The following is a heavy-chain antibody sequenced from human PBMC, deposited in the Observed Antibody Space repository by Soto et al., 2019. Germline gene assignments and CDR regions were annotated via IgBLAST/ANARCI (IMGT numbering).Heavy chain of an antibody. Sequence: RASVKVSCKASGYTFTSYGISWVRQAPGQGLEWMGWISAYNGNTNYAQKLQGRVTMTTDTSTSTAYMELRSLRSDDTAVYYCARAPRRYCSSTSCYPSWFDPWGQGTLVTVSS. CDR1: GYTFTSYG. J-gene: IGHJ5*02. CDR3: ARAPRRYCSSTSCYPSWFDP. V-gene: IGHV1-18*04. CDR2: ISAYNGNT. D-gene: IGHD2-2*01.